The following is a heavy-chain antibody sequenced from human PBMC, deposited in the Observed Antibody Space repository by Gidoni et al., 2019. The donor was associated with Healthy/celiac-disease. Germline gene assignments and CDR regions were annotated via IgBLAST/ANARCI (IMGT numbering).Heavy chain of an antibody. CDR2: ISYDGSNK. D-gene: IGHD3-22*01. J-gene: IGHJ6*02. CDR1: GFTFSSSA. Sequence: QVQLVESGGGVVQPGRSLRLSCAASGFTFSSSAMHWVRQAPGKGLEWVAVISYDGSNKYYADSVKGRFTISRDNSKNTLYLQMNSLRAEDTAVYYCARDGFMIVVAPYYYDYGMDVWGQGTTVTVSS. CDR3: ARDGFMIVVAPYYYDYGMDV. V-gene: IGHV3-30-3*01.